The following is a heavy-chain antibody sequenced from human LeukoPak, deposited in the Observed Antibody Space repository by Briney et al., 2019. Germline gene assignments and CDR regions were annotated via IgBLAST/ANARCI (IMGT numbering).Heavy chain of an antibody. D-gene: IGHD5-24*01. Sequence: SETLSLTCTVSGGSISSGSYYWSWIRQPAGKGLEWNGRIYTSGSTNYNPSLKSRVTISVDTSKNQFSLKLSSVTAADTAVYYCARGDGYNLDYWGQGTLVTVSS. J-gene: IGHJ4*02. V-gene: IGHV4-61*02. CDR3: ARGDGYNLDY. CDR2: IYTSGST. CDR1: GGSISSGSYY.